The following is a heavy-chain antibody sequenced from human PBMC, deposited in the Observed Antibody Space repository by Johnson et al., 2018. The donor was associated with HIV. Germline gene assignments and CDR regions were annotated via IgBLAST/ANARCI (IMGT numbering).Heavy chain of an antibody. CDR3: ARDRRSSFDI. J-gene: IGHJ3*02. D-gene: IGHD6-6*01. CDR1: GFTFSSYW. Sequence: VQLVESGGDLVQPGGSLRLSCAASGFTFSSYWMSWVRQAPGKGLAWVANIKHDGSEKYYVDAVKGQITITRDNSKNTLSLQMNSLGAEATAVYYCARDRRSSFDIWGQGTMVAVSS. CDR2: IKHDGSEK. V-gene: IGHV3-7*01.